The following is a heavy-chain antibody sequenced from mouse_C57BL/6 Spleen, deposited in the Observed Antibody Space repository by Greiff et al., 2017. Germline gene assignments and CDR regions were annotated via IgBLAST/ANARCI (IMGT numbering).Heavy chain of an antibody. V-gene: IGHV5-6*01. Sequence: EVQLQESGGDLVKPGGSLKLSCAASGFTFSSYGMSWVRQTPDKRLEWVATISSGGSYTYYPDSVKGRFTISRDNAKNTLYLQMSSLKSEDTAMYYGARQSLDYYGSSYGDYWGRGTTLTVSS. J-gene: IGHJ2*01. CDR2: ISSGGSYT. CDR1: GFTFSSYG. CDR3: ARQSLDYYGSSYGDY. D-gene: IGHD1-1*01.